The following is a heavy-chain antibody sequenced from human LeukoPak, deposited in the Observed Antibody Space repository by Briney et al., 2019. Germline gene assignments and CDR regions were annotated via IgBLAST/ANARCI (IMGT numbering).Heavy chain of an antibody. CDR3: ARLHSGRYYGDAFDI. CDR1: GFTFSNYW. J-gene: IGHJ3*02. V-gene: IGHV3-7*03. CDR2: TKEDGSEK. D-gene: IGHD1-26*01. Sequence: GGSLRLSCAASGFTFSNYWMTWVRQAPGKGLERVANTKEDGSEKYYVDSVRGRLTTSRDNAKNSLYLQMNSLRAEDTAVYYCARLHSGRYYGDAFDIWGQGTMVIVSS.